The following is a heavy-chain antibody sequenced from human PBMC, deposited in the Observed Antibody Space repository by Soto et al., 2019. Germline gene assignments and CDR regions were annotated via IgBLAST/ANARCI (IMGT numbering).Heavy chain of an antibody. J-gene: IGHJ3*02. CDR3: ARPEYYYDSSGYYQFAFDI. V-gene: IGHV3-7*03. CDR2: IKQDGSEK. D-gene: IGHD3-22*01. Sequence: GGSLRLSCAASGFTFSSYWMSWVRQAPGKGLEWVANIKQDGSEKYYVDSVKGRFTISRDNAKNSLYLQMNSLRAEDTAVYYCARPEYYYDSSGYYQFAFDIGGQGTMVTVSS. CDR1: GFTFSSYW.